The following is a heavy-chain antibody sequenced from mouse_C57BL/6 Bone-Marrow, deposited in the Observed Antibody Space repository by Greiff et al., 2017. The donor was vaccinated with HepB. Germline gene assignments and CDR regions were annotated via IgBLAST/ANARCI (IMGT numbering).Heavy chain of an antibody. CDR1: GFNIKDDY. Sequence: VQLQQSGAELVRPGASVKLSCTASGFNIKDDYMHWVKQRPEQGLEWIGWIDPENGDTEYASKFQGKVTITADTSSNTAYLQLSSLTSEDTAVYYCTSYYYGSSYDAMDYWGQGTSVTVSS. D-gene: IGHD1-1*01. CDR3: TSYYYGSSYDAMDY. CDR2: IDPENGDT. V-gene: IGHV14-4*01. J-gene: IGHJ4*01.